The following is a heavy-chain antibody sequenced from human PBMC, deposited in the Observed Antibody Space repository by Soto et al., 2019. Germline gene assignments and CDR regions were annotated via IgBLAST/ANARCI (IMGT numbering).Heavy chain of an antibody. CDR1: GGTFSSYT. D-gene: IGHD4-17*01. CDR3: ARKGTLNDYCDYGDAFDI. CDR2: IIPILGIA. J-gene: IGHJ3*02. Sequence: QVQLVQSGAEVKKPGSSVKVSCKASGGTFSSYTISWVRQAPGQGLEWMGRIIPILGIANYAQKFQGRVTITADKPTSTAYMELSSLRSEDTAVYYCARKGTLNDYCDYGDAFDIWGQGTMVTVSS. V-gene: IGHV1-69*02.